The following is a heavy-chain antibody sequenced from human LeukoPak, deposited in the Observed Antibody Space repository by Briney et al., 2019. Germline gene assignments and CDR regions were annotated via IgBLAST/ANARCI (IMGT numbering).Heavy chain of an antibody. Sequence: PGGSLRLSCAASGFTFRDYAMSWVRQAPGKGLEWVSTIGGSGGSTYYADSVKGRFTISRDNSKNTLYLQMNSLRDEDTAVYYCASGRGIENSSPLDYWGQGTLVTVSS. CDR1: GFTFRDYA. D-gene: IGHD6-6*01. V-gene: IGHV3-23*01. CDR3: ASGRGIENSSPLDY. J-gene: IGHJ4*02. CDR2: IGGSGGST.